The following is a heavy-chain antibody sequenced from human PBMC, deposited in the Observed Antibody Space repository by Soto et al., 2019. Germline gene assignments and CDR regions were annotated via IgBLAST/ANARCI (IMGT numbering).Heavy chain of an antibody. Sequence: SETLSLTCTVSGDSISRTRYYWVWIRHTPGRGLEWIGSIYFDGAAFYNPSLKSRVTLSVDTSRNQFSLNVNSVTAADTAIYYCARRGNNGGYLRSYDYWGQGSLVTVSS. CDR3: ARRGNNGGYLRSYDY. D-gene: IGHD3-22*01. CDR2: IYFDGAA. CDR1: GDSISRTRYY. J-gene: IGHJ4*02. V-gene: IGHV4-39*01.